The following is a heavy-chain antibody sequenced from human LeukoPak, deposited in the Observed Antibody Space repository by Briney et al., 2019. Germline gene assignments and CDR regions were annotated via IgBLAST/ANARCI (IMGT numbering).Heavy chain of an antibody. J-gene: IGHJ4*02. D-gene: IGHD3-22*01. CDR2: IYYSGST. V-gene: IGHV4-59*01. Sequence: NPSETLSLTCTVSGGSISSYYWSWIRQPPGKGLEWIGYIYYSGSTNYNPSLKSRVTISVDTSKNQFSLKLSSVTAADTAVYYCARDRYYYDSSGYLYYFDYWGQGTLVTVSS. CDR3: ARDRYYYDSSGYLYYFDY. CDR1: GGSISSYY.